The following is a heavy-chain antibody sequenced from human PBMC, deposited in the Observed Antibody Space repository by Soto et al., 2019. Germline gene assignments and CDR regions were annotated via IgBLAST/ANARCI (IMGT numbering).Heavy chain of an antibody. CDR2: IAYDGRNK. Sequence: QVHLVESGGAVVQPGKSLRLSCAASGFTFSSYGMYWVRQAPGKGLEWVAAIAYDGRNKYHADSVKGRFTISRDNSKNTLYLQMNSLRVEDTAVYYCAKDIVRYTYGACDYWGQGALVTVSS. CDR1: GFTFSSYG. CDR3: AKDIVRYTYGACDY. V-gene: IGHV3-30*18. J-gene: IGHJ4*02. D-gene: IGHD5-18*01.